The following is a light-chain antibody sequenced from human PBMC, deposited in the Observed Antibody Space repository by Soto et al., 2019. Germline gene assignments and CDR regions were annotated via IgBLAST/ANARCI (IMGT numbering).Light chain of an antibody. Sequence: QSVLTQPASVSGSPGQSITISCTGTSSDIGSYNYVSWYQQHPGRTPKLLIYGVTNRPSGVSNRFSGSKSGTSASLAISGLQSEDEADYYCAAWDDSLNGWVFGGGTKLTVL. CDR1: SSDIGSYNY. CDR3: AAWDDSLNGWV. CDR2: GVT. V-gene: IGLV2-14*01. J-gene: IGLJ3*02.